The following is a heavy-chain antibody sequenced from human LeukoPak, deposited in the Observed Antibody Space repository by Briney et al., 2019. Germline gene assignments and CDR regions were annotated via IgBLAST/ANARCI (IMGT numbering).Heavy chain of an antibody. CDR3: ARLEVLGEQLANFDY. Sequence: GRSLRLSCAASGFTFSSYAMHWVRQAPGKGLEWVAVISYDGSNKYYADSVKGRFTISRDNSKNTLYLQMNSLRAEDTAVYYCARLEVLGEQLANFDYWGQGTLVTVSS. D-gene: IGHD6-13*01. CDR2: ISYDGSNK. J-gene: IGHJ4*02. V-gene: IGHV3-30*04. CDR1: GFTFSSYA.